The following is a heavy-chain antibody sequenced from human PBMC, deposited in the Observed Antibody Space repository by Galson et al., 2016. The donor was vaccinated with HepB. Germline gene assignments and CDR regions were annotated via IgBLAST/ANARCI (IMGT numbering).Heavy chain of an antibody. CDR3: AREFKTGGL. V-gene: IGHV3-23*01. D-gene: IGHD1-14*01. CDR1: GFTFGSYG. Sequence: SLRLSCAASGFTFGSYGMTWVRQPPGKGLECVASISRRGDSTDYADSVRGRFTISRDNSQNTVFLQMNSLRVDDTAIYYCAREFKTGGLWGRGTLVTVSS. J-gene: IGHJ4*02. CDR2: ISRRGDST.